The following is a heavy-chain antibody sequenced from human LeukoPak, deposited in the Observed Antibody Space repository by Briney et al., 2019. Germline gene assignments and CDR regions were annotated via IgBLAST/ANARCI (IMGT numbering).Heavy chain of an antibody. V-gene: IGHV3-9*01. CDR1: GFTFDDYA. D-gene: IGHD3-10*01. CDR2: ISWNSGSI. J-gene: IGHJ6*02. CDR3: AKDRGSATYYYYGMDV. Sequence: GGSLRLSCAASGFTFDDYAMHWVRQAPGKGLEWVSGISWNSGSIGYADSVKGRFTISRDNAKNSLYLQMNSLRAEDTALYYCAKDRGSATYYYYGMDVWGQGTTVTVSS.